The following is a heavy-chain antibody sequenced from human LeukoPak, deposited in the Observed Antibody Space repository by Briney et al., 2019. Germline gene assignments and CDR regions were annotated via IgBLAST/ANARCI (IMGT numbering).Heavy chain of an antibody. CDR2: ISGTGSNR. Sequence: GGSLRLSCAASGFIFSNYGLTWVRQTPAMGLEWVSAISGTGSNREYADSVRGRFTISRDNSKNMLYLQMNSLRAEDTAVYYCAKVDDSSGYYFGHYFDYWGQGTLVTVSS. CDR1: GFIFSNYG. J-gene: IGHJ4*02. CDR3: AKVDDSSGYYFGHYFDY. V-gene: IGHV3-23*01. D-gene: IGHD3-22*01.